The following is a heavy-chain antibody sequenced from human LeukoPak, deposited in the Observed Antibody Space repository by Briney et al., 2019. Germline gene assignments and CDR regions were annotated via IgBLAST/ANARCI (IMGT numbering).Heavy chain of an antibody. CDR3: ARERDTAMGGFDY. CDR2: IYYSGST. Sequence: PSETLSLTCTVSGGSISSYYWSWIRQPPGKGLEWIGYIYYSGSTNYNPSLKSRVTISVDTSKNQFSLKLSSVTAADTAVYYCARERDTAMGGFDYWGQGTLVTVSS. V-gene: IGHV4-59*01. J-gene: IGHJ4*02. D-gene: IGHD5-18*01. CDR1: GGSISSYY.